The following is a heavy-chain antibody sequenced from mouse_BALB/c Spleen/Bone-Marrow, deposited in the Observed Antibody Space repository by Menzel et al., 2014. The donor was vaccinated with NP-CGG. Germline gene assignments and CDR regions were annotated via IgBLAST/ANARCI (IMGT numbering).Heavy chain of an antibody. CDR3: ARGGYGNVYYAMDY. Sequence: QLVESGPELVKPGASVKMSCKASGYTFTSYVMHWVKQKPGQGLEWIGYINPYNDGTKYNEKFKGKATLTSDKSSSTAYMEFSSLTSEDSAVYYCARGGYGNVYYAMDYWGQGTSVTVSS. D-gene: IGHD2-10*02. CDR2: INPYNDGT. CDR1: GYTFTSYV. V-gene: IGHV1-14*01. J-gene: IGHJ4*01.